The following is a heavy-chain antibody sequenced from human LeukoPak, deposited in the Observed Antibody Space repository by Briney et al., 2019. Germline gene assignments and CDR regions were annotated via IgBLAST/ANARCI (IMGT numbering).Heavy chain of an antibody. V-gene: IGHV3-23*01. Sequence: PGGSLRLPCAASGFTFSSYAMSWVRQAPGKGLEWVSAISGSGGSTYYADSVKGRFTISRDNSKNTLYLQMNSLRAEDTAVYYCAKDHRSGWYTTDENYWGQGTLVTVSS. J-gene: IGHJ4*02. CDR2: ISGSGGST. CDR3: AKDHRSGWYTTDENY. D-gene: IGHD6-19*01. CDR1: GFTFSSYA.